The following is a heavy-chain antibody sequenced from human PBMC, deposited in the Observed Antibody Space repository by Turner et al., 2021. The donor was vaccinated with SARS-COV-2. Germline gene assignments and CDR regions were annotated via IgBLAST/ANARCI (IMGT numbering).Heavy chain of an antibody. CDR1: GYTLIELS. V-gene: IGHV1-24*01. J-gene: IGHJ4*02. CDR2: FDPEDGET. CDR3: ATGYAYCGGDCSIHY. D-gene: IGHD2-21*02. Sequence: QVQLVQSGAEVKKPGASVKVSCKVSGYTLIELSMHWVRQAPGKGLEWMGGFDPEDGETISAQKFQGRVTMTEDTSTDTAYMELSSLRSEDTAVYYWATGYAYCGGDCSIHYWGQGTLVTVSS.